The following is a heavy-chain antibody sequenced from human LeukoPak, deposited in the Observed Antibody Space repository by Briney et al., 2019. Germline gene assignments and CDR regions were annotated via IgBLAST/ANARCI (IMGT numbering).Heavy chain of an antibody. CDR2: ISGHGGNT. CDR3: AKAFGRGWAPFEF. V-gene: IGHV3-23*01. D-gene: IGHD6-19*01. J-gene: IGHJ4*02. CDR1: GFTFSTYA. Sequence: GGSLRLSCAASGFTFSTYAMSWVRQPPGKGLEWVSVISGHGGNTYYADSVKGRFTISRDNSKDTLHLQMNSLRAEDTAVYYWAKAFGRGWAPFEFWGQGTLVAVSS.